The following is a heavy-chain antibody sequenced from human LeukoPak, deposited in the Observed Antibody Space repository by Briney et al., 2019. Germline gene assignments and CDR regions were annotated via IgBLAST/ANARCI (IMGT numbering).Heavy chain of an antibody. D-gene: IGHD4-17*01. CDR2: IDDSGST. CDR3: ARLGYGAYDIDY. Sequence: TSDTLSLTCTVSGGSISSYYWSWIRQPPGKGLEWIGYIDDSGSTNYNPSLKSRVTISVDTSKNQFSLKLSSVTAADTAVYYCARLGYGAYDIDYWGQGTLVTVSS. V-gene: IGHV4-59*08. CDR1: GGSISSYY. J-gene: IGHJ4*02.